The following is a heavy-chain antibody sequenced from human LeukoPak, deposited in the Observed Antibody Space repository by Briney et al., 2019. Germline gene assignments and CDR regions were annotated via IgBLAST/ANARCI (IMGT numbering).Heavy chain of an antibody. CDR1: GGSISTYY. V-gene: IGHV4-59*01. D-gene: IGHD3-22*01. Sequence: SETLSLTCTISGGSISTYYWSWIRQPPGKGLEWIGYVYYSGSTNYNPSLKSRVTISVDTSKNQFSLKLNSVTAADTAVHYCARVPNYYGNSGYYYHTRDYYFDCWGQGTLVTVSS. J-gene: IGHJ4*02. CDR3: ARVPNYYGNSGYYYHTRDYYFDC. CDR2: VYYSGST.